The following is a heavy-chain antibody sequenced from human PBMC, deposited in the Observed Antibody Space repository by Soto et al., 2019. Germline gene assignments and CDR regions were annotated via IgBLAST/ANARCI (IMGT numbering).Heavy chain of an antibody. D-gene: IGHD3-16*02. CDR2: ISAYNGNT. Sequence: EASVKVSCKASGYTFTSYGISWVRQAPGQGLEWMGWISAYNGNTNYAQKLQGRVTMTTDTSTSTAYMELRSLRSDDTAVYYCARGTILIDLPSGNWFDPWGQGTLVTV. J-gene: IGHJ5*02. CDR1: GYTFTSYG. V-gene: IGHV1-18*01. CDR3: ARGTILIDLPSGNWFDP.